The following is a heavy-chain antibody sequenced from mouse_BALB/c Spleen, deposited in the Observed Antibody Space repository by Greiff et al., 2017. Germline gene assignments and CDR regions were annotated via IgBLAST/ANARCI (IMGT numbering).Heavy chain of an antibody. CDR1: GYSFTDYN. J-gene: IGHJ3*01. V-gene: IGHV1S135*01. CDR3: AREPLTIGTDGAWFAY. CDR2: IDPYNGGT. Sequence: VQLKESGPELVKPGASVKVSCKASGYSFTDYNMYWVKQSHGKSLEWIGYIDPYNGGTSYNQKFKGKATLTVDKSSSTAFMHLNSLTSEDSAVYYCAREPLTIGTDGAWFAYWGQGTLVTVSA. D-gene: IGHD2-14*01.